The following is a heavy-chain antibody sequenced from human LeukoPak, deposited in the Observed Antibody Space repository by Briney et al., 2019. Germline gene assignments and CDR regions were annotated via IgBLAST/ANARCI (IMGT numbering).Heavy chain of an antibody. J-gene: IGHJ4*02. CDR3: ATNITLINRGALDY. Sequence: PGGSLRLSCAASGFTFSSYAMSWVRQALGKGLEWVSAISGSGGSTHYADSVKGRFTISRDNSKNTLYLQMNSLRAEDTAVYYCATNITLINRGALDYWGQGSLVTVSS. D-gene: IGHD3-22*01. CDR1: GFTFSSYA. V-gene: IGHV3-23*01. CDR2: ISGSGGST.